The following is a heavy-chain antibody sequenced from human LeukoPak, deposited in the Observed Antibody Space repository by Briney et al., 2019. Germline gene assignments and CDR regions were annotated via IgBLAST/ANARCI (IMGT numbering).Heavy chain of an antibody. CDR2: INPNSGGT. Sequence: EASVKVSCKASGFTFTSSAMQWVRQARGQRLEWIGWINPNSGGTNYAQKFQGRVTMTRDTSISTAYMELSRLRSDDTAVYYCARDSYSSSSGGYYYYYMDVWGKGTTVTVSS. D-gene: IGHD6-6*01. J-gene: IGHJ6*03. CDR3: ARDSYSSSSGGYYYYYMDV. V-gene: IGHV1-2*02. CDR1: GFTFTSSA.